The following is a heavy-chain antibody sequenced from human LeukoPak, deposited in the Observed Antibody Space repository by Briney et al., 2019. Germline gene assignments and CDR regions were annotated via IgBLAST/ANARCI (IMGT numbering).Heavy chain of an antibody. V-gene: IGHV4-59*09. CDR3: ARGVYDFWSGYSTFDY. Sequence: YIYYSVSTNYNPSLKTRFTISVDTSKNQFSLKLSSVTAADTAVYYCARGVYDFWSGYSTFDYWGQGTLVTVSS. CDR2: IYYSVST. J-gene: IGHJ4*02. D-gene: IGHD3-3*01.